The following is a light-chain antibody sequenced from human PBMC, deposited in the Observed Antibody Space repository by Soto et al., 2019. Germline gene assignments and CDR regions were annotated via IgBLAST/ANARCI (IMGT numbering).Light chain of an antibody. J-gene: IGKJ2*01. CDR3: QQYNQWPPYT. V-gene: IGKV3-15*01. CDR1: QSVGRT. CDR2: GAS. Sequence: EIVMTQSPAILSVSPGERATLSCRASQSVGRTLAWYQQKPGQSPRLLVYGASTRANGTPARFSGSGSETEFTLTSSTLQSEDVAVYYCQQYNQWPPYTFGQGTRVEMK.